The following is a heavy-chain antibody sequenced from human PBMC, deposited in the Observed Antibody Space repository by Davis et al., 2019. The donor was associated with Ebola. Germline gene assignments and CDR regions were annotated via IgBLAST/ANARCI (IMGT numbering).Heavy chain of an antibody. CDR3: AKDIEYQLPQDLYYYYYGMDV. V-gene: IGHV3-23*01. CDR1: GFTFKTYA. CDR2: ISGSGCNT. Sequence: GGSLRLSCVASGFTFKTYAMSWVRQAPGRGVEWVSGISGSGCNTHYADSVKGRFTISRDNSKNTLYLQMNSLRAEDTAMYYCAKDIEYQLPQDLYYYYYGMDVWGQGATVTVSS. J-gene: IGHJ6*02. D-gene: IGHD2-2*01.